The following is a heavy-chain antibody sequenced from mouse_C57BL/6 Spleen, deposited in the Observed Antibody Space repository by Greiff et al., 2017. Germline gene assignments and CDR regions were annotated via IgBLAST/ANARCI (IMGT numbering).Heavy chain of an antibody. D-gene: IGHD2-4*01. CDR3: ARKGDYDYFDY. CDR1: WFSFTSYS. V-gene: IGHV2-9-1*01. Sequence: QVQLQQSGPGLVAPSPSLSLPCTCSWFSFTSYSINWVRQPPGNGLEWLGVILTGGGTNYNSALKSRLSISKDNAKSQVFLKMNSLQTDDTARYYCARKGDYDYFDYWGQGTTLTVSS. J-gene: IGHJ2*01. CDR2: ILTGGGT.